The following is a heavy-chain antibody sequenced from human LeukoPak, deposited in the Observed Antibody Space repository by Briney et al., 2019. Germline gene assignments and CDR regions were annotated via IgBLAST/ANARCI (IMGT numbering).Heavy chain of an antibody. Sequence: SVKVSCKASGGTFSSYAISWVRQAPGQGLEWMGGIIPIFGTANYAQKFQGRVTVTADESTSTAYMELSSLRSEDTAVYYCARAGIRLPWNFDYWGQGTLVTVSS. J-gene: IGHJ4*02. CDR1: GGTFSSYA. D-gene: IGHD2-2*01. V-gene: IGHV1-69*13. CDR2: IIPIFGTA. CDR3: ARAGIRLPWNFDY.